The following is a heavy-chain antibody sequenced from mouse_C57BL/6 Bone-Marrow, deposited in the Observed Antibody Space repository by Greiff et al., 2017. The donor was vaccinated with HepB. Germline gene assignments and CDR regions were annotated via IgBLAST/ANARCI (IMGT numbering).Heavy chain of an antibody. CDR2: ISDGGSYT. CDR1: GFTFSSYA. CDR3: ARGGISNYVRFAY. J-gene: IGHJ3*01. Sequence: EVQLVESGGGLVKPGGSLKLSCAASGFTFSSYAMSWVRQTPEKRLEWVATISDGGSYTYYPDNVKGRFTISRDNAKNNLYLQMSHLKSEDTAMYYCARGGISNYVRFAYWGQGTLVTVSA. V-gene: IGHV5-4*01. D-gene: IGHD2-5*01.